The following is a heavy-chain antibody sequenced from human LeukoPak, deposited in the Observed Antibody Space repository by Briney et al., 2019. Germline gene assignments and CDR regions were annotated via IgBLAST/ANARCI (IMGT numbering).Heavy chain of an antibody. D-gene: IGHD3-10*01. V-gene: IGHV1-69*06. J-gene: IGHJ5*02. CDR2: IIPIFGTA. CDR1: GGTFSSYA. CDR3: ARDHRDVLLWFGESWFDP. Sequence: SVKVSCKASGGTFSSYAISWVRQAPGQGLEWMGGIIPIFGTANYAQKFQGRVTITADKSTSTAYMELSSLRSEDTAVYYCARDHRDVLLWFGESWFDPRGQGTLVTVSS.